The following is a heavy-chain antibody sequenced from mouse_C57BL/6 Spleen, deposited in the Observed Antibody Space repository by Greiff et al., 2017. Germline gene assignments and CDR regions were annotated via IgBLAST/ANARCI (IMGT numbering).Heavy chain of an antibody. CDR3: ARDHSSAYYFDY. V-gene: IGHV3-6*01. CDR1: GYSITSGYY. CDR2: ISYDGSN. Sequence: VQLKESGPGLVKPSQSLSLTCSVTGYSITSGYYWNWIRQFPGNKLEWMGYISYDGSNNYNPSLKNRISITRDTSKNQFFLKLNSVTTEDTATYYCARDHSSAYYFDYWGQGTTLTVSS. J-gene: IGHJ2*01. D-gene: IGHD1-1*01.